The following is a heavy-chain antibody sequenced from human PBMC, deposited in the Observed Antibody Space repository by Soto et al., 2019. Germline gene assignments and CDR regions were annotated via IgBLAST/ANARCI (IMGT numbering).Heavy chain of an antibody. CDR1: GYSFTSYW. CDR3: ARGVCGYNAATINYFAF. V-gene: IGHV5-51*01. CDR2: IYPGDSDT. D-gene: IGHD2-21*01. Sequence: GESLKISCKGSGYSFTSYWIGWVRQMPGKGLEWMGIIYPGDSDTRYSPSFQGQVTISADKSISTAYLQWSSLKASDTAMYYCARGVCGYNAATINYFAFWGQGTLVIVSS. J-gene: IGHJ4*02.